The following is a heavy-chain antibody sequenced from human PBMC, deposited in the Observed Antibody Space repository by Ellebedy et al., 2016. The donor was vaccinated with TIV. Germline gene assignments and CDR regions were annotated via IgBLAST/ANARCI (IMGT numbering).Heavy chain of an antibody. CDR3: ARGPLGGTPRAFDS. V-gene: IGHV3-23*01. D-gene: IGHD1-26*01. CDR2: ISGSAGST. J-gene: IGHJ4*02. Sequence: PGGSLRLSCAASGFTFNSYVMSWVRQAPGKGLEWVSAISGSAGSTYYADSVKGRFTISRDNSKNTIYLQMNSLRADDTAIYHCARGPLGGTPRAFDSWGQGTLVTVSS. CDR1: GFTFNSYV.